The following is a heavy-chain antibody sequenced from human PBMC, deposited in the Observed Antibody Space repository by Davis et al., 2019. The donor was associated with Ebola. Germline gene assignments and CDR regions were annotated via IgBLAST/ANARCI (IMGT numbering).Heavy chain of an antibody. J-gene: IGHJ4*02. CDR2: ISTYNGNT. D-gene: IGHD3-16*02. CDR1: AYTFTSYD. CDR3: ARDKHYDYVWGSYRYTGWGY. Sequence: ASVKVSCKASAYTFTSYDINWVRQATGQGLEWMGWISTYNGNTNYAQKLQGRVTMTTDTSTSTAYMELRSLRSGDTAVYYCARDKHYDYVWGSYRYTGWGYWGQGTLVTVSS. V-gene: IGHV1-18*01.